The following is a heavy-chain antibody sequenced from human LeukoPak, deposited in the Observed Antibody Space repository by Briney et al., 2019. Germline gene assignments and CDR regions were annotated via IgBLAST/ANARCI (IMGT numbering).Heavy chain of an antibody. CDR3: ARRLAY. V-gene: IGHV3-48*01. Sequence: GGSLRLSCAASGFTFSSYSMNWVRQAPGKGLEWVSYITGSSGTIYYADSVKGRFTISRDNAKNSLYLQMNSLRAGDTAVYYCARRLAYWGQGTLVTVSS. CDR2: ITGSSGTI. D-gene: IGHD3-22*01. J-gene: IGHJ4*02. CDR1: GFTFSSYS.